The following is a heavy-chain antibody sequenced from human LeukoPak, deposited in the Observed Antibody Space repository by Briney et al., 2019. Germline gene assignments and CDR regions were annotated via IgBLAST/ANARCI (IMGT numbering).Heavy chain of an antibody. Sequence: GGSLRLSCVASGFTFSYYGMHWVRQAPGKGLEWVAVVSNDGGTKYYGDSVKGRFSISRDNSKNTLSLQMDSLRTEDTAVYYCARDLGYSSSSGNWGQGTLVTVSS. CDR3: ARDLGYSSSSGN. CDR1: GFTFSYYG. D-gene: IGHD6-6*01. V-gene: IGHV3-30*03. J-gene: IGHJ4*02. CDR2: VSNDGGTK.